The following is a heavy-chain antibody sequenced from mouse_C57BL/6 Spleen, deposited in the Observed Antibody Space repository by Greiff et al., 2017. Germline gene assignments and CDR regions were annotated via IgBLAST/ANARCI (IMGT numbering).Heavy chain of an antibody. J-gene: IGHJ2*01. D-gene: IGHD1-1*01. V-gene: IGHV1-4*01. CDR1: GYTFNSYT. CDR2: INPSSGYT. CDR3: AREAITTVVAPFDY. Sequence: QVQLQQSGAELARPGASVKMSCKASGYTFNSYTMHWVKQRPGQGLEWIGYINPSSGYTKYNQKFKDKATLTADKSSSTAYMQLSSLTSEDSAVYYCAREAITTVVAPFDYWGQGTTLTVSS.